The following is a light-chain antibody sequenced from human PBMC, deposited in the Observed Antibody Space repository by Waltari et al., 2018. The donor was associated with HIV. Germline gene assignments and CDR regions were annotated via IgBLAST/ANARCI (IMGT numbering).Light chain of an antibody. CDR2: WAS. V-gene: IGKV4-1*01. CDR3: QQYYSLGPT. CDR1: RTIVYSSDNRNC. Sequence: DIVMTQSPNSLAVSLGERVTINCRSSRTIVYSSDNRNCLAWYQQKPGQPPKVLIYWASTRASGVPDRFSGSGSGTNFSLTISTLQPDDVALYYCQQYYSLGPTFGGGTKVEIK. J-gene: IGKJ4*01.